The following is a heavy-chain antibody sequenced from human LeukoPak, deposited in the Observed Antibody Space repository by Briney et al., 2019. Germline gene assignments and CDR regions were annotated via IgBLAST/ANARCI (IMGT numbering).Heavy chain of an antibody. Sequence: GGSLRLSCAASGFTFSDYYMSWIRQAPGKGLEWISYISSSGSYTIYADSVKGRYTISRDNAKNSLYLQMNSLRAEDTAVYYCARLKYGSPQHWGQGTLVTVSS. CDR1: GFTFSDYY. J-gene: IGHJ1*01. CDR3: ARLKYGSPQH. D-gene: IGHD1-26*01. V-gene: IGHV3-11*06. CDR2: ISSSGSYT.